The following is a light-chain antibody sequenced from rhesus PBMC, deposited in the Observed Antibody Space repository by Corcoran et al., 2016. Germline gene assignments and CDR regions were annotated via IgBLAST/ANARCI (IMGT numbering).Light chain of an antibody. CDR2: SAS. V-gene: IGKV4-1*01. CDR3: QQSYRSPLT. J-gene: IGKJ4*01. Sequence: DIVMTQSPDSLVVSLGERVTIKCKSSQSLLYKALAWYQQKPGQAPKLLIYSASIRESWVPKRFSGRGYGTDFSLTFSGLQADVVATYYFQQSYRSPLTFGGGTKVEIK. CDR1: QSLLYKA.